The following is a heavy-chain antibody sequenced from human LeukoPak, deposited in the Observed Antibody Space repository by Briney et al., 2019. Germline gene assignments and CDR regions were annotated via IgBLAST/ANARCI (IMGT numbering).Heavy chain of an antibody. CDR2: VNPYNDKT. CDR1: VYTFNTFD. CDR3: ARGRRLRGVTSRPIYYYYYMDV. J-gene: IGHJ6*03. V-gene: IGHV1-8*03. Sequence: GASVTLSCKASVYTFNTFDINWVRQATGQGPEWMGWVNPYNDKTVYSPKFQGRVSISSNNSINTAYMEFSGLKSDDTAVYFCARGRRLRGVTSRPIYYYYYMDVWGGGTTVTVSS. D-gene: IGHD3-10*01.